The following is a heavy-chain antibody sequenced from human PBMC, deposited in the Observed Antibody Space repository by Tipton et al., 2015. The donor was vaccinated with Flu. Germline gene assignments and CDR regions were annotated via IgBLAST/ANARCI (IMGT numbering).Heavy chain of an antibody. Sequence: TLSLTCTVSGGSISSSSYYWGWIRQPPGKGLEWIGSIYYSGSTYYNPSLKSRVTISVDTSKNQFSLRLSSVTAADMAVYYCARYGTYDGSRYFQHWGQGTLVTVSS. CDR1: GGSISSSSYY. V-gene: IGHV4-39*07. D-gene: IGHD1-26*01. J-gene: IGHJ1*01. CDR2: IYYSGST. CDR3: ARYGTYDGSRYFQH.